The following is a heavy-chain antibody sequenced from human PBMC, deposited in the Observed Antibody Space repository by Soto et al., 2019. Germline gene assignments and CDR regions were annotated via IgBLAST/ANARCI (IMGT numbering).Heavy chain of an antibody. CDR3: ARVTRLRFLEWSPPSYGMDV. Sequence: PSETLSLTCTVSGGSSSSYYWSWIRQPPGKGLEWIGYIYYSGSTNYNPSLKSRVTISVDTSKNQFSLKLSSVTAADTAVYYCARVTRLRFLEWSPPSYGMDVWGQGTTVTVSS. V-gene: IGHV4-59*01. CDR1: GGSSSSYY. J-gene: IGHJ6*02. D-gene: IGHD3-3*01. CDR2: IYYSGST.